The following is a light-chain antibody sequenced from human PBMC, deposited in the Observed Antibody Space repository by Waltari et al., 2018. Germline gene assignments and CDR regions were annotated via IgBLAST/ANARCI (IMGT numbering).Light chain of an antibody. CDR3: ASYTTAYTWV. J-gene: IGLJ3*02. V-gene: IGLV2-14*03. CDR1: ISDLGTYNF. Sequence: QSALTQPASVSGSPGQSLTIPCAGTISDLGTYNFFAWYQQVPGKVPKLIIFDVGKRPSGVSNRFSGSKSDNTASLTISGLLAEDEADYYCASYTTAYTWVFGGGTRLTVL. CDR2: DVG.